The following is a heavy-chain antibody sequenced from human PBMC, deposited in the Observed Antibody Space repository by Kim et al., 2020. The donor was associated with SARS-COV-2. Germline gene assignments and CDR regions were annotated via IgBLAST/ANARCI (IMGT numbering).Heavy chain of an antibody. CDR3: AKDPGLTYYYDSSGYYYFDY. Sequence: FTISRDNSKNTLYLQMNSLRAEDTAVYYCAKDPGLTYYYDSSGYYYFDYWGQGTLVTVSS. J-gene: IGHJ4*02. D-gene: IGHD3-22*01. V-gene: IGHV3-30*02.